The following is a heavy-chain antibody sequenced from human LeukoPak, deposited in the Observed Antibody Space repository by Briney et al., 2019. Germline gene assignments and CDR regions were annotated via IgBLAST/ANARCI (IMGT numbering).Heavy chain of an antibody. J-gene: IGHJ3*02. CDR2: INSDGGST. CDR1: GFTLSSYW. D-gene: IGHD2-8*01. CDR3: ASMNGHAFDI. V-gene: IGHV3-74*01. Sequence: GGSLRLSCAASGFTLSSYWMHWVRQAPGKGLVWVSGINSDGGSTRYADSVKGRFIITRDNAKNMLYLQMNSLRAEDTAVYYCASMNGHAFDIWDQGTRVTVSS.